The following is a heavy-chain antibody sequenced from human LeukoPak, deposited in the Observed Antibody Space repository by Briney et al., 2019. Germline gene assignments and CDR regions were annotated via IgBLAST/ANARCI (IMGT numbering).Heavy chain of an antibody. J-gene: IGHJ6*04. Sequence: GGSLRLSCAASGFTFSSYSMNWVRQAPGRGLEWVSSISSSSSYIYYADSVKGRFTISRDNAKKSLYLQMNGLRAEDTAVYYCAELGITMIGGVWGKGTTVTISS. CDR1: GFTFSSYS. V-gene: IGHV3-21*01. CDR2: ISSSSSYI. CDR3: AELGITMIGGV. D-gene: IGHD3-10*02.